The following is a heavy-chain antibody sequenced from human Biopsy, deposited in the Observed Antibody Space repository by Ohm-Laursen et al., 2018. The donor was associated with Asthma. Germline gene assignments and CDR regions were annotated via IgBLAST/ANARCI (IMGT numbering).Heavy chain of an antibody. V-gene: IGHV3-30*18. CDR1: GFTFSSYG. J-gene: IGHJ4*02. CDR2: ILSDGRDK. Sequence: SLRLSCTASGFTFSSYGMRWVRQAPGKGLEWVAVILSDGRDKYYADSVKGRFTISRDNSKNTPYLHMHSLRAEDTAVYFCAKDRVRINSAYYFDYWGQGTLVTVSS. D-gene: IGHD3-10*01. CDR3: AKDRVRINSAYYFDY.